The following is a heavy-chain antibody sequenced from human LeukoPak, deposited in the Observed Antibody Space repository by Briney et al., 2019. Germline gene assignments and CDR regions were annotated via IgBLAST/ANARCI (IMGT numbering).Heavy chain of an antibody. Sequence: GGSLRLSCAASGFTVSSNHMNWVRQAPGKGLEWVSVIYSGGSTYNADSVRGRFTISRDNSRNTLYLQMNSLRVEDTAVHYWVRFPRRFDCGGDCYSAFDIWGQGTMVTVSS. J-gene: IGHJ3*02. CDR2: IYSGGST. CDR3: VRFPRRFDCGGDCYSAFDI. D-gene: IGHD2-21*02. V-gene: IGHV3-53*01. CDR1: GFTVSSNH.